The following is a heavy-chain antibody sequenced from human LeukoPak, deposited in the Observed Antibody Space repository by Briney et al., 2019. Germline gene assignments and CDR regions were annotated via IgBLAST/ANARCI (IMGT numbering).Heavy chain of an antibody. CDR2: INPSGNSA. D-gene: IGHD1-7*01. CDR3: ARGAGTSPIYY. J-gene: IGHJ4*02. CDR1: GYTFTSYF. V-gene: IGHV1-46*01. Sequence: ASVKVSCKASGYTFTSYFIHWVRHAPGQGLEWMGVINPSGNSATYAQKFQGRVTMTRDTSTSTVDMELSSLRSDDTAVYYCARGAGTSPIYYWGQGTLVTVSS.